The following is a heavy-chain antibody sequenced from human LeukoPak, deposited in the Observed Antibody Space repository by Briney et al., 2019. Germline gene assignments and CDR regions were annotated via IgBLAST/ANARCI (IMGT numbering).Heavy chain of an antibody. D-gene: IGHD3-22*01. CDR3: AKGFYDNSASGVFDI. J-gene: IGHJ3*02. Sequence: GGSLRLSCAASGFTFTGYSMNWVRQAPGKGLEWVSYISSSSSTIYSADSVKGRFTISRDNAKNSLYLQMNSLRAEDTAVYYCAKGFYDNSASGVFDIWGQGTMVTVSS. CDR1: GFTFTGYS. CDR2: ISSSSSTI. V-gene: IGHV3-48*01.